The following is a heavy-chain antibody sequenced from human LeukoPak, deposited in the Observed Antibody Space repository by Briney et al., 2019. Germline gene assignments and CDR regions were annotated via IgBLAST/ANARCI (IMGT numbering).Heavy chain of an antibody. Sequence: ASVKVSCKASGYTFTGYYMHWVRQAPGQGPEWMGWINPNSGGTNYAQRSKGRVTMSRDASITTIYMELSRLTSDDTAVYYCARDHETHLYLDYWGQGTLITVSS. V-gene: IGHV1-2*02. CDR2: INPNSGGT. J-gene: IGHJ4*02. CDR3: ARDHETHLYLDY. CDR1: GYTFTGYY.